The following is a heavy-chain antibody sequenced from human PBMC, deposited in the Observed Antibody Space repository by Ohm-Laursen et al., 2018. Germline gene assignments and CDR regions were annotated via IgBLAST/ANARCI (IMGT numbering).Heavy chain of an antibody. CDR1: GGSISSYY. CDR2: IYYSGST. J-gene: IGHJ4*02. CDR3: ARGGAYTSFDY. V-gene: IGHV4-59*01. D-gene: IGHD4-11*01. Sequence: SETLSLTCTVSGGSISSYYWSWIRQPPGKGLEWIGYIYYSGSTNYHPSLKSRVTISVDTSKSHFSLELSSVTAADTAVYYCARGGAYTSFDYWGQGTLVTVSS.